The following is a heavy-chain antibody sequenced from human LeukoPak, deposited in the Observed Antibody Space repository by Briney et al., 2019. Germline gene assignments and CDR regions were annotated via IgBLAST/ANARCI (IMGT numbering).Heavy chain of an antibody. D-gene: IGHD6-13*01. J-gene: IGHJ4*02. CDR2: INSNSGAT. CDR1: GYTFTGYY. Sequence: GASGKVSCNTSGYTFTGYYLHWVRQAPGQGLEWMGWINSNSGATDYAQRFQGRVTMTRDTSISTAYMELNSLTSDDTAVYFCARGPHIAAAGTGPQTYWGQGTLVTVSS. V-gene: IGHV1-2*02. CDR3: ARGPHIAAAGTGPQTY.